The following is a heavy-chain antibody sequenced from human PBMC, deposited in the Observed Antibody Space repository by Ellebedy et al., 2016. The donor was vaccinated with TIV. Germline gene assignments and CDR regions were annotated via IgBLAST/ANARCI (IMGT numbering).Heavy chain of an antibody. CDR2: IYYSGIT. CDR3: ARWNEGFDY. V-gene: IGHV4-59*08. CDR1: GGSINSYY. D-gene: IGHD1-1*01. Sequence: MPSETLSLTCTVSGGSINSYYWSWIRQPPGNGLEWVGYIYYSGITDYNPSLRSRVIISVDTSKNQLSLKLSSVTAADAAMYYCARWNEGFDYWGQGTLVTVSS. J-gene: IGHJ4*02.